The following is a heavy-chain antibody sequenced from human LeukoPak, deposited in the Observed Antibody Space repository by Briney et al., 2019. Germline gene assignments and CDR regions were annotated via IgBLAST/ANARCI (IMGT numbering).Heavy chain of an antibody. CDR1: GGSISGYY. V-gene: IGHV4-59*01. CDR2: IYSSGST. CDR3: ARDPGYCGGDCHAFDI. D-gene: IGHD2-21*02. J-gene: IGHJ3*02. Sequence: KPSETLSLTCTVSGGSISGYYWTWIRQPPGKGVEWIGSIYSSGSTNYNPSLKSRVTISVDASKRHFSLKLGSVTAAATAVYYCARDPGYCGGDCHAFDIWGQGTMVTVSS.